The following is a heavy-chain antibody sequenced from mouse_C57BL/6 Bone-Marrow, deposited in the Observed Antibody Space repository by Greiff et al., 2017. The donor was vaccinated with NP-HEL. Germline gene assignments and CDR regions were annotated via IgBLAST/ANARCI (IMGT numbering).Heavy chain of an antibody. D-gene: IGHD4-1*01. Sequence: VQLKESGPELVKPGASVKISCKASGYSFTGYYMNWVKQSPEKSLEWIGEINPSTGGTTYNQKFKAKATLTVDKSSSTAYMQLKSLTSEDSAVYYCANNWDWYFDVWGTGTTVTVSS. J-gene: IGHJ1*03. V-gene: IGHV1-42*01. CDR1: GYSFTGYY. CDR3: ANNWDWYFDV. CDR2: INPSTGGT.